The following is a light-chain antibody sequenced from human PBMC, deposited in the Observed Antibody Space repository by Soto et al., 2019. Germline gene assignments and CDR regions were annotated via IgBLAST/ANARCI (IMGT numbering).Light chain of an antibody. CDR1: QSISSY. V-gene: IGKV1-39*01. Sequence: DIQMTQSPSSLSASVGERVTIXXRASQSISSYLTWYQQKPGKAPKIXIYAASSLQSGVPSRFSGRGAGTDFTLTISSLQPEDFATYYCQQSSRTPRTCGQGTRLEIK. CDR3: QQSSRTPRT. CDR2: AAS. J-gene: IGKJ5*01.